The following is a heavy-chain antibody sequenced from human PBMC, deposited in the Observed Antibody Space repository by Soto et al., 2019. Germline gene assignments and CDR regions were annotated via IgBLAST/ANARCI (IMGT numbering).Heavy chain of an antibody. CDR2: ISWNSGSI. D-gene: IGHD1-26*01. CDR1: GFTFDDYA. V-gene: IGHV3-9*01. J-gene: IGHJ6*02. CDR3: AKDLSGSYSHYYFYGMDV. Sequence: PGGSLRLFCAASGFTFDDYAMHWVRQAPGKGLEWVSGISWNSGSIGYADSVKGRFTISRDNAKNSLYLQMSSLRAEDTALYYCAKDLSGSYSHYYFYGMDVWGQGTTVTVSS.